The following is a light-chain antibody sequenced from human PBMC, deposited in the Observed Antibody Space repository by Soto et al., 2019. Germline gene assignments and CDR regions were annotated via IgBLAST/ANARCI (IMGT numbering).Light chain of an antibody. CDR2: DVS. Sequence: QSALTQPRSVSGSPGQSVTISCTGTSSDVGGYNYVSWYQQHPGKAPKLMIYDVSKRPSGVPDRFSGSKSGNTASLTISGLQAEDEADYYCCSYAVSYTFWVFGTGTKVTVL. CDR1: SSDVGGYNY. V-gene: IGLV2-11*01. CDR3: CSYAVSYTFWV. J-gene: IGLJ1*01.